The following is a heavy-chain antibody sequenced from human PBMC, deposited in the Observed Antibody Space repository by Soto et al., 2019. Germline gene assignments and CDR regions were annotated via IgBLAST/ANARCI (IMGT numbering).Heavy chain of an antibody. CDR3: ARGSAGPQKAPGDY. Sequence: QVQLVESGGGVVQPGRSLRLSCAASGFTFSSYAMHWVRQAPGKGLEWVAVISYDGSNKYYADSVKGRFTISRDNSKKTLYLQMNSLRAEDTAVYYCARGSAGPQKAPGDYWGQGTLVTVSS. V-gene: IGHV3-30-3*01. J-gene: IGHJ4*02. CDR2: ISYDGSNK. CDR1: GFTFSSYA.